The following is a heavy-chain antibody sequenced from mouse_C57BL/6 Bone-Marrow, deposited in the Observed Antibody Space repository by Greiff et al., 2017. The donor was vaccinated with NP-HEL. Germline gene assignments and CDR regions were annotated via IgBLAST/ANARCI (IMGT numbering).Heavy chain of an antibody. CDR3: ARYDYDGFDY. Sequence: VQLQQPGAELVMPGASVKLSCKASGYTFTSYWMHWVKQRPGQGLEWIGDIDPSDSYTNYNQKFKGKSTLTVDTSSSTAYMQLSSLTSEDAAVYYCARYDYDGFDYWGQGTTLT. CDR1: GYTFTSYW. V-gene: IGHV1-69*01. D-gene: IGHD2-4*01. J-gene: IGHJ2*01. CDR2: IDPSDSYT.